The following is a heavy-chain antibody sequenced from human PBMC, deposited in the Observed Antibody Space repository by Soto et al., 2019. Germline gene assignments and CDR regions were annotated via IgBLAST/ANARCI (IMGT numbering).Heavy chain of an antibody. Sequence: QVQLVQSGAEVKKPGASVKVSCKASGYTFTSYYIHWVRQAPGQGLEWMGIINPSGGSTSYAQKFQGRVTMTRDPSTSTVYMELSSLRSEDTAVYYCARGSVAGRRFDYWGQGTLVTVSS. D-gene: IGHD6-19*01. CDR1: GYTFTSYY. CDR2: INPSGGST. CDR3: ARGSVAGRRFDY. J-gene: IGHJ4*02. V-gene: IGHV1-46*01.